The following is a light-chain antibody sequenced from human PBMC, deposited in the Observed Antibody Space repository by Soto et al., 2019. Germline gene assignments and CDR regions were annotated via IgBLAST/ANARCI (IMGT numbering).Light chain of an antibody. CDR3: AAWDDSLNARGV. Sequence: QSALTQPPSASGTAGQRVTISCSGSRSNIGNNAVSWYQQLPGTAPKLLIYNNNQRRSGVPDRFSGSKSGTSASLAISGLQSEDEADDYCAAWDDSLNARGVFGGGTKLTV. J-gene: IGLJ3*02. CDR1: RSNIGNNA. CDR2: NNN. V-gene: IGLV1-44*01.